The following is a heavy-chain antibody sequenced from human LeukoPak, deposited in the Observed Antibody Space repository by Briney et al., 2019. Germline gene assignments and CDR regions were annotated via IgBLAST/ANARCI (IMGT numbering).Heavy chain of an antibody. CDR2: ISWNSGSI. CDR3: AKGIDVVDGYIFDY. V-gene: IGHV3-9*01. D-gene: IGHD5-24*01. Sequence: GRSLRLSCAASGFTFDDYAMHWVRQAPGKGLEWVTGISWNSGSIGYADSVKGRFTISRDNAKNSLYLQMNRLRAEDTALYYCAKGIDVVDGYIFDYWGQGTLVTVSS. CDR1: GFTFDDYA. J-gene: IGHJ4*02.